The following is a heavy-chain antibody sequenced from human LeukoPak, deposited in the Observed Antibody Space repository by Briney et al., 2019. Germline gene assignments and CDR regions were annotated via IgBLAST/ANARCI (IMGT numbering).Heavy chain of an antibody. V-gene: IGHV1-2*02. CDR3: VRDVHSSYDY. D-gene: IGHD3-10*01. J-gene: IGHJ4*02. CDR1: GYTFTDYY. CDR2: IGPTYGDT. Sequence: ASVKVSCKTSGYTFTDYYIHWVRLAPGQGLELIGWIGPTYGDTNYGQKFQGRVTMTRDTSIRTAFMDPTSLTSDDTAVYYCVRDVHSSYDYWGQGTLVTVSS.